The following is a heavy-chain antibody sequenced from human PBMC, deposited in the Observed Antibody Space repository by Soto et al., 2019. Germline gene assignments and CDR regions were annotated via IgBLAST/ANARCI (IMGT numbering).Heavy chain of an antibody. V-gene: IGHV3-33*01. Sequence: GGSLRLSCAASGFTFSSYGMPWVRQAPGKGLEWVAVIWYDGSNKYYGDSVKGRFTISRDNYKNTLYLQMNRLRAEETAVYYCAREDSGYDSGNWFDPWGQGTLVTVSS. D-gene: IGHD5-12*01. CDR2: IWYDGSNK. CDR3: AREDSGYDSGNWFDP. CDR1: GFTFSSYG. J-gene: IGHJ5*02.